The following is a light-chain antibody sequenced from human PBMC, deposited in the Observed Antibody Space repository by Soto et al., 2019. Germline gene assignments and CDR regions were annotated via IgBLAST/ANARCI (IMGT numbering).Light chain of an antibody. Sequence: EIVMTQSPASLSVSPGERATLSCRASRSISKNLAWYQQKPGQSPRFLIYDASPRATGIPARFSGSGSGTDFTLTISSLQSEDSATYYCQQYDDGPGGTFGPGTKVEIK. CDR3: QQYDDGPGGT. CDR1: RSISKN. J-gene: IGKJ3*01. CDR2: DAS. V-gene: IGKV3-15*01.